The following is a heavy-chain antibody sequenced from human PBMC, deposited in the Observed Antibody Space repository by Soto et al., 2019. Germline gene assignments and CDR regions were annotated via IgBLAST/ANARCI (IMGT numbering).Heavy chain of an antibody. CDR1: GASISVHSYY. CDR3: TRTYNWNDKYFDP. D-gene: IGHD1-20*01. V-gene: IGHV4-39*01. Sequence: SETLSLTCTVSGASISVHSYYWTWIRQPPGRGLEWIGSSYYSGTTYFNPSLKSRATISVDTSKNQFSLRLTSVTAADTAIYYCTRTYNWNDKYFDPWGPGALVTVSS. CDR2: SYYSGTT. J-gene: IGHJ5*02.